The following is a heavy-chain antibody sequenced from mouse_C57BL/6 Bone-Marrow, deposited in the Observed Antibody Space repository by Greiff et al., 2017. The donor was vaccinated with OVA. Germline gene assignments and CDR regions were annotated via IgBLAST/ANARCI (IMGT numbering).Heavy chain of an antibody. J-gene: IGHJ1*03. V-gene: IGHV1-69*01. CDR2: IDPSASYP. Sequence: VKLMESGAELVMPGASVKLSCKASGYTFTSSWMHWVKQRPGQGLEWIGEIDPSASYPNSNQKFKGKSTLTVDKTSSTACMQLSSLTSEDAAVYYSAREGDWYFDVWGTGTTVTVSS. CDR1: GYTFTSSW. CDR3: AREGDWYFDV.